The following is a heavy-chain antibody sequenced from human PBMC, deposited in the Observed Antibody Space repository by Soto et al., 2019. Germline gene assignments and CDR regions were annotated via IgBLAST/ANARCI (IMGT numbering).Heavy chain of an antibody. CDR2: IKSKTDGGTT. V-gene: IGHV3-15*01. D-gene: IGHD1-7*01. J-gene: IGHJ6*02. CDR1: GFTFSNAW. Sequence: GGSLRLSCAASGFTFSNAWMSWVRQAPGKGLEWVGRIKSKTDGGTTDYAAPVKGRFTIPRDDSKNTLYLQMNSLKTEDTAVYYCTTDDWNYVDYYYYGMDVWGQGTTVTVSS. CDR3: TTDDWNYVDYYYYGMDV.